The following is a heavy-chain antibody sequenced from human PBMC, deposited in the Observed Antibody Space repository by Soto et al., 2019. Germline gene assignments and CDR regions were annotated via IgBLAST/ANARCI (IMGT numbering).Heavy chain of an antibody. D-gene: IGHD2-15*01. V-gene: IGHV1-18*01. Sequence: ASVKFSCKASGYTFTTWGITWVRQAPGQGLEWMGWTSTDNGDTKFAQNLQGRLTMTTDTSTNTAYMELRSLRSDDTAVYYCARGSTHFIDHWGQGTQVTVSS. CDR1: GYTFTTWG. J-gene: IGHJ1*01. CDR2: TSTDNGDT. CDR3: ARGSTHFIDH.